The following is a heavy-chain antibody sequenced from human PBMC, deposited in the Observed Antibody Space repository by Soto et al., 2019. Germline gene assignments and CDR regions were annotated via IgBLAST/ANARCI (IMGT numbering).Heavy chain of an antibody. D-gene: IGHD6-6*01. Sequence: EVPLVESGGGLVPPGESLRLSCAASGFPFRRYWMHWIRQAPGKGLVWVARVSSDGSSTVYANSVTGRLTISRDNAKNTLYLQMNSLSDEDTAVYYCARGLPNCSSFDSWGQGTLVSGSS. CDR1: GFPFRRYW. CDR2: VSSDGSST. V-gene: IGHV3-74*01. CDR3: ARGLPNCSSFDS. J-gene: IGHJ4*02.